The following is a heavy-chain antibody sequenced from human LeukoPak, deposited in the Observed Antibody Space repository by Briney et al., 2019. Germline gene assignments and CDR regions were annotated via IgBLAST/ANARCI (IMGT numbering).Heavy chain of an antibody. D-gene: IGHD3-3*01. CDR2: IIPIFGTA. Sequence: ASVKVSCKASGGTFSSYAISWVRQAPGQGLEWMGGIIPIFGTANYAQKFQGRVTITADKSTSTAYMELSSLRSEDTAVYYCARVNGSGVVTRVWGQGTLVTVSS. CDR3: ARVNGSGVVTRV. J-gene: IGHJ4*02. CDR1: GGTFSSYA. V-gene: IGHV1-69*06.